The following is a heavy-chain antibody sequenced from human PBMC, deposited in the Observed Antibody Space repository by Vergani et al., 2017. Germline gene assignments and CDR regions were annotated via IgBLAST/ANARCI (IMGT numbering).Heavy chain of an antibody. J-gene: IGHJ4*02. D-gene: IGHD2-15*01. Sequence: QVQLKESGPGLVGPSETLSLTCTVSGGPFSGGSHYWSWIRQSAGKGLEWIGRIYNTGGTNYDPSLKTRVTMSVDTSKNQFSLKLASVTAADTAIYYCARFGSGVGGWGPGTPVTVSS. CDR1: GGPFSGGSHY. CDR2: IYNTGGT. CDR3: ARFGSGVGG. V-gene: IGHV4-61*02.